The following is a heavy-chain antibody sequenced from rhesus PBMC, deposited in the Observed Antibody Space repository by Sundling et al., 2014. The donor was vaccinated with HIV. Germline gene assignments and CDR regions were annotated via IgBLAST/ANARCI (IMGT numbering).Heavy chain of an antibody. CDR1: GFTFGNYW. V-gene: IGHV3-16*02. CDR3: TRRFSASLDY. J-gene: IGHJ4*01. Sequence: EVQLVESGGGLVRPGGSLRLSCAASGFTFGNYWMTWVRQAPGKGLDWVGFIRNKAEGGTAAYAESVKGRFSISRDDSKNTLFLEMSSLNAEDTAVYFCTRRFSASLDYWGQGVLVTVSS. D-gene: IGHD6-25*01. CDR2: IRNKAEGGTA.